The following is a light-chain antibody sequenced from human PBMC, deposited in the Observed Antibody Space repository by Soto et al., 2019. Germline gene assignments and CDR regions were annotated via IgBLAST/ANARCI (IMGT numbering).Light chain of an antibody. J-gene: IGKJ3*01. CDR2: SAS. CDR1: LNISIY. Sequence: DIQMTQSPSTLSASVGDRVTITCRASLNISIYLNWYQQRPGRAPNLLIYSASNLQSGVPSRLSGTGSETDFTLTISGLQPEDFATYYCQQSYGTPFTFGPGTTIDL. V-gene: IGKV1-39*01. CDR3: QQSYGTPFT.